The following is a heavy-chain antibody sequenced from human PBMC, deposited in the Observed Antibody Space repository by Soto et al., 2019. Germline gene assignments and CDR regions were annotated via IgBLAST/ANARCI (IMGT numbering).Heavy chain of an antibody. CDR2: IYYSGST. V-gene: IGHV4-59*01. Sequence: LSLTCTVSGGSISSYYWSWIRQPPGKGLEWIGYIYYSGSTNYNPSLKSRVTISVDTSKNQFSLKLSSVTAADTAVYYCAREVLYSSSWYLSRWFDPWGQGTLVTVSS. CDR1: GGSISSYY. CDR3: AREVLYSSSWYLSRWFDP. J-gene: IGHJ5*02. D-gene: IGHD6-13*01.